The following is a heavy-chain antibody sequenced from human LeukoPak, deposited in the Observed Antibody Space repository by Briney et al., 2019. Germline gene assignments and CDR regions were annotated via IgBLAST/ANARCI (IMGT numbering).Heavy chain of an antibody. CDR1: GYTLTGYY. V-gene: IGHV1-2*06. J-gene: IGHJ6*03. Sequence: ASVKVSCKASGYTLTGYYMHWVRQAPGQGLEWMGRINPNSGGTNYAQKFQGRVTMTRDTSISTAYMEPSRLRSDDTAVYYCARDSLLGDYYYMDVWGKGITVTVSS. CDR2: INPNSGGT. D-gene: IGHD3-10*01. CDR3: ARDSLLGDYYYMDV.